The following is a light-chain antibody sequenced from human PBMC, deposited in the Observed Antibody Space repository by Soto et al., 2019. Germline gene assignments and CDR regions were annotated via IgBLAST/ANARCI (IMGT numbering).Light chain of an antibody. CDR3: SALDDSLSGVV. V-gene: IGLV1-47*01. CDR2: RNN. Sequence: QSVLTQPPSASGTPGQRVTISCSGSSSNIGSNYVYWYQQLPGTAPKLLIYRNNQRPYGVPDRFSGSKSGTSATLAISGLRSEDEADYYCSALDDSLSGVVFGGGTKLTVL. CDR1: SSNIGSNY. J-gene: IGLJ3*02.